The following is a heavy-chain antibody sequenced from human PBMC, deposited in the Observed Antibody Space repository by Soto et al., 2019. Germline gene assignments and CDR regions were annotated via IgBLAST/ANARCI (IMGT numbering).Heavy chain of an antibody. CDR2: IYPDDSDT. CDR3: ARDTVITPGGNYYYYGMDV. J-gene: IGHJ6*02. D-gene: IGHD4-17*01. V-gene: IGHV5-51*01. CDR1: GYSFNKYW. Sequence: VESLKISCNGSGYSFNKYWIGWGRQMPWKGLEWMGIIYPDDSDTKYSPAFQGQVTISVDKSISTAYLQWSSLKASDTAMYYCARDTVITPGGNYYYYGMDVWGQGTTVTVSS.